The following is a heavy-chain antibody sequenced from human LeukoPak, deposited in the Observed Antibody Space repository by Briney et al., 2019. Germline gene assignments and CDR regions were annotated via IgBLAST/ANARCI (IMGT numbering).Heavy chain of an antibody. CDR2: INPNSGGT. D-gene: IGHD3-3*01. CDR1: GYTFTGYY. V-gene: IGHV1-2*02. CDR3: ASGRPPSGHDYDFWSGPRDYYYMDV. J-gene: IGHJ6*03. Sequence: GASVTVSCKASGYTFTGYYMHWVRQAPGQGLEWMGWINPNSGGTNYAQKFQGRVTMTRGTSISTAYMELSRLRSDDTAVYYCASGRPPSGHDYDFWSGPRDYYYMDVWGKGTTVTVSS.